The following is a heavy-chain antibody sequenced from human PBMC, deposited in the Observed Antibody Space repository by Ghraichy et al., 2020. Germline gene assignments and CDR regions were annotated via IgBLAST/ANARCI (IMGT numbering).Heavy chain of an antibody. CDR2: IKRDGSTT. CDR1: GFTFSDYW. J-gene: IGHJ4*02. CDR3: TRGCLIVGYPADY. Sequence: GGSLRLSCAASGFTFSDYWMYLVRQAPGKGPVWVSNIKRDGSTTNYADSVRGRFTISRDNAKNTLYLQLSRLRAEDTAVYYCTRGCLIVGYPADYWGRGTIVTVSS. D-gene: IGHD6-25*01. V-gene: IGHV3-74*01.